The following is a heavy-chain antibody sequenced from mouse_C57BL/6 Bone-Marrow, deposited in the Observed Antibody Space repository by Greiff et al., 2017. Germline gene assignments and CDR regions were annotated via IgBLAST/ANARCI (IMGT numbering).Heavy chain of an antibody. CDR2: IDPENGDT. D-gene: IGHD2-2*01. V-gene: IGHV14-4*01. J-gene: IGHJ4*01. Sequence: EVKLQQSGAELVRPGASVKLSCTASGFNIKDDYMHWVKQRPEQGLEWIGGIDPENGDTEYASKFQGKATITADTSSNTAYLQLSSLTSEDTAVYYCTTEGVTTRLYAMDYWGQGTSVTVSS. CDR1: GFNIKDDY. CDR3: TTEGVTTRLYAMDY.